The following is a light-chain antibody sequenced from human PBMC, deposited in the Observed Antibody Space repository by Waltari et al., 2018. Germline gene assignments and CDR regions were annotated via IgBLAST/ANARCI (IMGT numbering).Light chain of an antibody. V-gene: IGKV2-28*01. CDR2: LVS. Sequence: DLVMTQSPLSLSVTPGAPASISCTSSQSPLHSSGTACLDWYLQKPGQSPPLLIYLVSNRASGVPDRFSGSGSGTDFTLKISRVEAEDVGVYFCMQARQTPWTFGQGTKVEIK. CDR1: QSPLHSSGTAC. CDR3: MQARQTPWT. J-gene: IGKJ1*01.